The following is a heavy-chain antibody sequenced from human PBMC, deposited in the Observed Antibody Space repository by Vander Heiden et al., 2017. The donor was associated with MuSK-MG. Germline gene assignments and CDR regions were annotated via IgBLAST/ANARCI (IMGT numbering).Heavy chain of an antibody. D-gene: IGHD1-20*01. CDR1: GGSFRGHF. Sequence: QVQLQQWGAGLLKPSETLSLTCAVHGGSFRGHFWTWIRQPPGKGLEWLGEIDHSGSTNYNPSLKSRFSASVDTSKNQFSLKLTSVTAADAALYYCARNTRITAHPDFFYYMDVWGTGTTVTVSS. J-gene: IGHJ6*03. CDR2: IDHSGST. CDR3: ARNTRITAHPDFFYYMDV. V-gene: IGHV4-34*01.